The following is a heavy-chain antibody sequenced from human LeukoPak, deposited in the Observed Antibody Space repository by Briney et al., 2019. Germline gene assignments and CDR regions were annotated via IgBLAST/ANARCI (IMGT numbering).Heavy chain of an antibody. Sequence: PGGSLRLSCAASGFTFSSYGIHWVRQAPGKGLEWVAFIRYDGSNKYYADSVKGRFTISRDNAKNTLYLQMNSLRAEDTAVYYCVTGQLDSLHYFDYWGQGTLVTVSS. V-gene: IGHV3-30*02. CDR3: VTGQLDSLHYFDY. CDR1: GFTFSSYG. CDR2: IRYDGSNK. D-gene: IGHD1-1*01. J-gene: IGHJ4*02.